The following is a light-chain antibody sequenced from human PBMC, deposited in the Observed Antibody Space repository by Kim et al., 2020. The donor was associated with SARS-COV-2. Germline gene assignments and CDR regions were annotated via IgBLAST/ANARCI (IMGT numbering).Light chain of an antibody. CDR2: TDD. CDR1: SSNIGSNT. Sequence: ELTQPPSASGTPGQRVTISCSGSSSNIGSNTVNWYQQFPGTAPQLLIDTDDRRPSGVSDRVSCSKSGTSASLAISALRSEDEAAYYCATWDDSLDVWMFGGGTKVTFL. CDR3: ATWDDSLDVWM. J-gene: IGLJ3*02. V-gene: IGLV1-44*01.